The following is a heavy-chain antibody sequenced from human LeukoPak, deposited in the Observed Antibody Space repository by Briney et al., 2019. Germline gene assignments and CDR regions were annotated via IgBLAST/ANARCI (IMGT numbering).Heavy chain of an antibody. Sequence: SETLSLTCTVSGGSISSSSYYWGWIRQPPGKGLEWIGSIYYSGSTYYNPSLKSRVTISVDTSKNQFSLKLSSVTAADTAVYYCARVAAAGGINLMPYHYWGQGTLVTVSS. CDR2: IYYSGST. CDR3: ARVAAAGGINLMPYHY. J-gene: IGHJ4*02. V-gene: IGHV4-39*07. D-gene: IGHD6-13*01. CDR1: GGSISSSSYY.